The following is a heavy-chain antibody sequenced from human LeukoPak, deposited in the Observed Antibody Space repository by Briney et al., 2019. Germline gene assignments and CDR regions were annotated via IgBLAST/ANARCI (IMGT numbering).Heavy chain of an antibody. D-gene: IGHD6-19*01. CDR3: ARESRIAVAVRSGDAFDI. CDR1: GYSISSGYC. Sequence: PETLSLTCTVSGYSISSGYCWGWIRQPPGKGLEWIGSIYHGGNTYYNPSLKSRVTISVDTSKNQFSLKLSSVTAADTAVYYCARESRIAVAVRSGDAFDIWGQGTMVTVSS. CDR2: IYHGGNT. J-gene: IGHJ3*02. V-gene: IGHV4-38-2*02.